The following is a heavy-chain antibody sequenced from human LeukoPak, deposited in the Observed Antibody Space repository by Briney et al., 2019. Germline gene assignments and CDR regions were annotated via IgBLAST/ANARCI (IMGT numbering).Heavy chain of an antibody. CDR3: ARDPRYCSGGSCYSNY. D-gene: IGHD2-15*01. V-gene: IGHV4-39*02. Sequence: SETLSLTCTVSGGSISSSSYYWGWIRQPPGKGLEWIGSIYYSGSTYYNPSLKSRVTISVDTSKNQFSLKLSSVTAADTAVYYCARDPRYCSGGSCYSNYWGQGTLVTVSS. CDR2: IYYSGST. CDR1: GGSISSSSYY. J-gene: IGHJ4*02.